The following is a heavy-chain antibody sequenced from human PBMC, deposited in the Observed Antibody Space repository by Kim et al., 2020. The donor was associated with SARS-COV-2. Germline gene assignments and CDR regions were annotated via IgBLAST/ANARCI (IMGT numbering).Heavy chain of an antibody. Sequence: ASVKVSCKASGYTFTSYAMHWLRQAPGQRLEWMGWINAGNGNTKYSQKFQGRVTITRDTSASTAYMELSSLRSEDTAVYYCARRLCSGGSCYSPDLDAFDIWGQGTMVTVSS. CDR3: ARRLCSGGSCYSPDLDAFDI. V-gene: IGHV1-3*01. J-gene: IGHJ3*02. CDR2: INAGNGNT. CDR1: GYTFTSYA. D-gene: IGHD2-15*01.